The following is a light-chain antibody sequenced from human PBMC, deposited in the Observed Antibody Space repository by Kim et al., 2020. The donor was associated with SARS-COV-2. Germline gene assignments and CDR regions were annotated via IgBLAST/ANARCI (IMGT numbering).Light chain of an antibody. CDR1: SSDVGGYNY. J-gene: IGLJ3*02. Sequence: GQSVTISCTGTSSDVGGYNYVSWYQQHPGKDPKLMIYAVGKRPSGVPDRFSGSKSGNTASLTVSGLQAEDEADYYCSSYASNIAWVFGGGTQLTVL. CDR3: SSYASNIAWV. CDR2: AVG. V-gene: IGLV2-8*01.